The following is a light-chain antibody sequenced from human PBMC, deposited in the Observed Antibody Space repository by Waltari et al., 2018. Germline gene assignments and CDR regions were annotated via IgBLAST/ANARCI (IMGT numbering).Light chain of an antibody. CDR1: RLRDYY. CDR2: GEN. Sequence: SSELTQAPAVSVALGQTVKITCHGDRLRDYYATWYQQKPGQAPVLVIDGENNRPSGIPDRFAGSNSGNKASLTITGAQAEDEAEYFCNSRDTSGGRRHVVFGGGTKLTVL. J-gene: IGLJ2*01. V-gene: IGLV3-19*01. CDR3: NSRDTSGGRRHVV.